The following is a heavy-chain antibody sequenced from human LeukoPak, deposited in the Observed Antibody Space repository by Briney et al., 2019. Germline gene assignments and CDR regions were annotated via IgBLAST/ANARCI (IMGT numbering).Heavy chain of an antibody. Sequence: GESLKISCRVSGYDFTSYWIAWVRQMPGRGLEWMGFIYPADYDTRYSPSFQGQVTISADRSVTTAYLQWSSLKASDTAVYFCARGLGYSTSSISFDYWGQGTLVTVSS. CDR2: IYPADYDT. CDR3: ARGLGYSTSSISFDY. V-gene: IGHV5-51*01. D-gene: IGHD6-6*01. CDR1: GYDFTSYW. J-gene: IGHJ4*02.